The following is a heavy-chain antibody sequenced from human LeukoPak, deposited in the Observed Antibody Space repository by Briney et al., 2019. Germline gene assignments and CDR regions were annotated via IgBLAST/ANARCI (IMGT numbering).Heavy chain of an antibody. D-gene: IGHD2/OR15-2a*01. J-gene: IGHJ6*02. CDR3: ARFEQYYYYYGMDV. Sequence: GASVKVSCKASGYTFTGYYMHWVRQAPGQGLEWMGWINPNSGGTNYAQKFQGRATMTRDTSISTAYMELSRLRSDDTAVYYCARFEQYYYYYGMDVWGQGTTVTVSS. CDR2: INPNSGGT. V-gene: IGHV1-2*02. CDR1: GYTFTGYY.